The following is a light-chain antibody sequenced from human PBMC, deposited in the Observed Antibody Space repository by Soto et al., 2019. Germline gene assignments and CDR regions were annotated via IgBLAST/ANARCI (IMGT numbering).Light chain of an antibody. V-gene: IGLV2-14*01. CDR1: SSNIGNNY. CDR2: EVS. J-gene: IGLJ1*01. Sequence: QSVLTQPPSVSAAPGQKVTISCSGSSSNIGNNYVSWYQQHPGKAPKLIISEVSNRPSGVSNRFSGSKSGNTASLTISGLQAEDEADYYCSSYTTSNTCVFGSGTKVTVL. CDR3: SSYTTSNTCV.